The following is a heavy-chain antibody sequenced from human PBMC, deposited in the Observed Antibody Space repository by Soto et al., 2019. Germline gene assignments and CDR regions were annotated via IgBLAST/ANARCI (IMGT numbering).Heavy chain of an antibody. CDR1: GFTFSSYA. CDR3: ARDRARNKNYCSSTSCYFYYYYYGMDV. V-gene: IGHV3-30-3*01. Sequence: GGSLRLSCAASGFTFSSYAMHWVRQAPGKGLEWVAVISYDGSNKYYADSVKGRFTISRDNSKNTLYLQMNSLRAEDTAVYYCARDRARNKNYCSSTSCYFYYYYYGMDVWGRGTTVTVSS. J-gene: IGHJ6*02. CDR2: ISYDGSNK. D-gene: IGHD2-2*01.